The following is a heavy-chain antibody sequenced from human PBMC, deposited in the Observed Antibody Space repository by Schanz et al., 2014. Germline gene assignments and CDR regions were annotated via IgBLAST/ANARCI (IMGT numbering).Heavy chain of an antibody. J-gene: IGHJ3*02. D-gene: IGHD3-10*01. V-gene: IGHV3-74*03. Sequence: EVQLLESGGGLVQPGGSLRLSCAASGFTFSNYWMHWVRQAPGKGLVWVSRINGDGSRTAYADSVKGRFTISRDNSKNTLYLQMNSLRAEDTAVYYCAKGKIGELSAFDIWGQGTMVTVSS. CDR1: GFTFSNYW. CDR3: AKGKIGELSAFDI. CDR2: INGDGSRT.